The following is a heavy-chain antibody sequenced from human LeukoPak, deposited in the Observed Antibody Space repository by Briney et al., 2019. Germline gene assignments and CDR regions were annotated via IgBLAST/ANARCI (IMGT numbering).Heavy chain of an antibody. V-gene: IGHV3-23*01. D-gene: IGHD4-17*01. CDR2: ISGSGGST. J-gene: IGHJ6*02. CDR1: GFTFSSYA. CDR3: AKGYGDPYGMDV. Sequence: QAGGSLRLSCAASGFTFSSYAMSWVRQAPGKGLEWVSAISGSGGSTYYADSVKGRFTISRDNSKNTLYLQMNSLRAEDTAVYYCAKGYGDPYGMDVWGQGTTVTVSS.